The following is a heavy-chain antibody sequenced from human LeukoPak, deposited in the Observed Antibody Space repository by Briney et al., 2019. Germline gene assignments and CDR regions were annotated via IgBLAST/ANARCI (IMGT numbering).Heavy chain of an antibody. CDR3: VRQLGSITIFGVVSHFDY. V-gene: IGHV4-39*01. D-gene: IGHD3-3*01. Sequence: PSETLSLTCTVSGGSISSSSYYWGWIRQPPGKGLEWIGSIYYSGSTYYNPSLKSRVTISVDTSKNQFSLKLSSVTAADTAVYYCVRQLGSITIFGVVSHFDYWGQGTLVTVSS. J-gene: IGHJ4*02. CDR1: GGSISSSSYY. CDR2: IYYSGST.